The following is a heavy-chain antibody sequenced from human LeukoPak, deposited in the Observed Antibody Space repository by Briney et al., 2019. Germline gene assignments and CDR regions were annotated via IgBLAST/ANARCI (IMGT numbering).Heavy chain of an antibody. D-gene: IGHD3-10*01. J-gene: IGHJ4*02. CDR2: ISYDGSNK. CDR3: ARDPSILWFGEAYFDY. Sequence: QPGGSLRLSCAASGFTFSSYGMHWVRQAPGKGLEWVAVISYDGSNKYYADSVKGRFTISRDNSKNTLYLQMNSLRAEDTAVYYCARDPSILWFGEAYFDYWGQGTLVTVSS. V-gene: IGHV3-30*03. CDR1: GFTFSSYG.